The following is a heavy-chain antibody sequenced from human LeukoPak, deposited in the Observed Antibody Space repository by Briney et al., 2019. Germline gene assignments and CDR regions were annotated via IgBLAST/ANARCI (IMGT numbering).Heavy chain of an antibody. Sequence: GASVKVSCKAFGYTFTKEAISWVRQAPGQGLEWMGWMNPNSGNTGYAQKFQGRVTITRNTSISTAYMELSSLRSEDTAVYYCARGVGYSSSWYALGYYYYYYMDVWGKGTTVTVSS. D-gene: IGHD6-13*01. CDR1: GYTFTKEA. V-gene: IGHV1-8*03. CDR2: MNPNSGNT. J-gene: IGHJ6*03. CDR3: ARGVGYSSSWYALGYYYYYYMDV.